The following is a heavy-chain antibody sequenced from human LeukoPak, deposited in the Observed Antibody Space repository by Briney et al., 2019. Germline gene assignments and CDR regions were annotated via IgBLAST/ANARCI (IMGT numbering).Heavy chain of an antibody. CDR2: ISWNSGSI. CDR1: GFTFDDYA. CDR3: ARDRSEFDY. J-gene: IGHJ4*02. V-gene: IGHV3-9*01. Sequence: GRSLRLSCAASGFTFDDYAMHWVRQAPGKGLEWVSGISWNSGSIGYADSVKGRFTISRDNAKNSLYLQMNSLRAEDTAVYYCARDRSEFDYWGQGTLVTVSS.